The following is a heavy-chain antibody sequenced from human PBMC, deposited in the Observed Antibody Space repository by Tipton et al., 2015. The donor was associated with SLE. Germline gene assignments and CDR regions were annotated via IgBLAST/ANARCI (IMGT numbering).Heavy chain of an antibody. CDR2: IYYSGST. CDR1: GGSISSHY. CDR3: ARGLAVAGRHFDY. V-gene: IGHV4-39*07. D-gene: IGHD6-19*01. J-gene: IGHJ4*02. Sequence: TLSLTCTVSGGSISSHYWGWIRQPPGKGLEWIGSIYYSGSTYYNPSLKSRVTISVDTSKNQFSLKLSSVTAADTAVYYCARGLAVAGRHFDYWGQGTLVTVSS.